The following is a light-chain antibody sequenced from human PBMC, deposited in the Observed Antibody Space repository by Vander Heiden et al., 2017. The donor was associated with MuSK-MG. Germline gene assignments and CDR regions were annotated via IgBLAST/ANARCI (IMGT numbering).Light chain of an antibody. CDR1: SSDIGAYNY. Sequence: QSALTQPASVSGSPGQSITISCTGSSSDIGAYNYVSWYQQHPGKAPKLIIFDVSNRPSRVSNRFSGSKSGNTASLTISGLQPEDEAVYYCSSYATTSPCVFGGGTKVTF. CDR3: SSYATTSPCV. V-gene: IGLV2-14*03. J-gene: IGLJ2*01. CDR2: DVS.